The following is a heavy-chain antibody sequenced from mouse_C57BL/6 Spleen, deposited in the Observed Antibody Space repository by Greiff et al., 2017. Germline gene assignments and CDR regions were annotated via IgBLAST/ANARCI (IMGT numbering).Heavy chain of an antibody. CDR2: INPSNGGT. CDR3: AREHYDEDEDGYYFDY. J-gene: IGHJ2*01. D-gene: IGHD2-3*01. Sequence: QVQLQQPGTELVKPGASVKLSCKASGYTFTSYWMHWVKQRPGQGLEWIGNINPSNGGTNYNEKFKGKATLTVDKSSSTAYMQLSSLTSEDSAVYYGAREHYDEDEDGYYFDYWGQGTTLTVSS. V-gene: IGHV1-53*01. CDR1: GYTFTSYW.